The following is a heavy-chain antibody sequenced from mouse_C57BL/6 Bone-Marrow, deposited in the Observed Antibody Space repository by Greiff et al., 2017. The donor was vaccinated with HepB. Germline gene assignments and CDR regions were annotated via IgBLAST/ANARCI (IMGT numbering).Heavy chain of an antibody. J-gene: IGHJ1*03. D-gene: IGHD2-5*01. CDR3: AREGVNSNSARWYFDV. Sequence: VQLQQPGAELVMPGASVKLSCKASGYTFTSYWMHWVKQRPGQGLEWIGEIDPSDSYTNYNQKFKGKSTLTVDKSSSTAYMQLSSLTSEDTAVYYCAREGVNSNSARWYFDVWGTGTTVTVSS. CDR1: GYTFTSYW. CDR2: IDPSDSYT. V-gene: IGHV1-69*01.